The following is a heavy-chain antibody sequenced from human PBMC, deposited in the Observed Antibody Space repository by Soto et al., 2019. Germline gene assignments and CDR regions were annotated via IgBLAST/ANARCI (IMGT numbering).Heavy chain of an antibody. Sequence: EVQLSESGGGLVQSGGSLRLSCAASVFTFSTSVMSWVRQAPGKGLQWVSSISGRGDRTCYADSVKGRFTVSRDNSKNTLFLDMNAVTADDTALYYCTWSLVARDAFDEWGQGTMVIVSS. CDR1: VFTFSTSV. CDR3: TWSLVARDAFDE. J-gene: IGHJ3*01. CDR2: ISGRGDRT. D-gene: IGHD5-12*01. V-gene: IGHV3-23*01.